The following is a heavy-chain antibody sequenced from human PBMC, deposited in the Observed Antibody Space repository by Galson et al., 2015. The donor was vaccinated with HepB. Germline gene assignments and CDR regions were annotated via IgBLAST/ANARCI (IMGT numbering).Heavy chain of an antibody. CDR3: AKDLSYSSSWSGFDP. D-gene: IGHD6-13*01. V-gene: IGHV3-30*02. CDR1: GFTFSTFA. Sequence: SLRLSCAASGFTFSTFAMHWVRQAPGKGLEWVAYIRSDGGIKYSADSVKGRFTISRDNSKSTLYLQMNSLRPEDTAVYYCAKDLSYSSSWSGFDPWGQGTLVSVSS. J-gene: IGHJ5*02. CDR2: IRSDGGIK.